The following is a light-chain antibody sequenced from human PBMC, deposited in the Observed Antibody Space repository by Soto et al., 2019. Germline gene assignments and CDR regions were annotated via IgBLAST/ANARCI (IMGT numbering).Light chain of an antibody. CDR3: QQYNSL. CDR1: QNIKNY. V-gene: IGKV1-17*01. CDR2: GAS. J-gene: IGKJ1*01. Sequence: DIQMTQSPSSLSASVGDRVTITCRTSQNIKNYLNWYQQKPGRAPKLLIYGASDLQSGVPSRFSGSGSGTEFTLTISSLQPDDFATYYCQQYNSLFGQGTKVDIK.